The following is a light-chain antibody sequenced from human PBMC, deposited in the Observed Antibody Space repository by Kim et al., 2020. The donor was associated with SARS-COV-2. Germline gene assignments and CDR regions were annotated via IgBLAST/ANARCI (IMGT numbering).Light chain of an antibody. CDR2: GAS. Sequence: SPGERATLSCRASQSVSTDLAGYQQKSGQAPRLLIYGASTRATGIPARFSGSGSGTEFTLTISGLQSEDLAVYYCQQYKNWPPITFGQGTRLEIK. CDR1: QSVSTD. V-gene: IGKV3D-15*01. CDR3: QQYKNWPPIT. J-gene: IGKJ5*01.